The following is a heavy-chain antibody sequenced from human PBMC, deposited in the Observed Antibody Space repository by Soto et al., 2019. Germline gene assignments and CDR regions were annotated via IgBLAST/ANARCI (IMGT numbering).Heavy chain of an antibody. V-gene: IGHV4-30-2*01. CDR1: GGSIGGVGYS. CDR3: ARAQFYSGSGNYNNLMFDA. Sequence: KTSETLSLTCAVSGGSIGGVGYSWSWIRQPPGGGLEWIGYMYHSGTFLKSPSLKTRLTMSLDMSKNQLSLTLNSMTAADTAVYYCARAQFYSGSGNYNNLMFDAWGQGIQVTVSS. CDR2: MYHSGTF. J-gene: IGHJ5*02. D-gene: IGHD3-10*01.